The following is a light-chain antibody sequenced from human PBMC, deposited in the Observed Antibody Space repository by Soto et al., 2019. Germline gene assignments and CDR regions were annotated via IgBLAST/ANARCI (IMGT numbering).Light chain of an antibody. J-gene: IGLJ1*01. CDR2: AVN. V-gene: IGLV2-11*01. CDR3: HPYAGSGFV. CDR1: SSDVGGYNY. Sequence: QSALTQPRSVSGSPGQSVTISCTGTSSDVGGYNYVSWYQQHSGKAPKLMIYAVNQRPSGVPDRFSGSKSGNTASLTISGLPAEDEAEYSCHPYAGSGFVFGTRTKLTVL.